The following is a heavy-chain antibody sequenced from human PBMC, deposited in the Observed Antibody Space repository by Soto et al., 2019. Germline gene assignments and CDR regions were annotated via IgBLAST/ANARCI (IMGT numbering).Heavy chain of an antibody. D-gene: IGHD2-15*01. CDR1: GGSISSYY. J-gene: IGHJ4*02. CDR2: IYYSGST. CDR3: ARRDCSRGSCQHVH. V-gene: IGHV4-59*08. Sequence: SETLSLTCTVSGGSISSYYWSWIRQPPGKGLEWIGYIYYSGSTNYNPSLKSRVTISVDTSKNQFSLKLSSVTAADTAVYYCARRDCSRGSCQHVHWGQGTLVTVSS.